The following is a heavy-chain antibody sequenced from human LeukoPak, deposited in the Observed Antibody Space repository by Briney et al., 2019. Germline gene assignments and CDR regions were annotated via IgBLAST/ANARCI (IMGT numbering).Heavy chain of an antibody. CDR3: VRDRRYFDL. Sequence: GGSLRLSCAASGFSFSGSSMSWVRQAPGKGLEWLAYISSSPINSFIYYADSVKGRFTISRDKDRSSLYMQLNSLGDDDTAVYYCVRDRRYFDLWGRATLVTVSS. CDR1: GFSFSGSS. J-gene: IGHJ2*01. CDR2: ISSSPINSFI. V-gene: IGHV3-48*02.